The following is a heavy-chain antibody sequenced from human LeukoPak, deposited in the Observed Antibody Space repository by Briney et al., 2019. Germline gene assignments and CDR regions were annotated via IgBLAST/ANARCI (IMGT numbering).Heavy chain of an antibody. Sequence: SETLSLTCAVSGGSISSGGYSWSWIRQPPGKGLEWIGYIYHSGSTYYNPSLKSRVTISVDRSKNQFSLKLSSVTAADTAVYYCAKDLKIFRYWGQGTLVTVSS. CDR2: IYHSGST. CDR3: AKDLKIFRY. V-gene: IGHV4-30-2*01. D-gene: IGHD2/OR15-2a*01. J-gene: IGHJ4*02. CDR1: GGSISSGGYS.